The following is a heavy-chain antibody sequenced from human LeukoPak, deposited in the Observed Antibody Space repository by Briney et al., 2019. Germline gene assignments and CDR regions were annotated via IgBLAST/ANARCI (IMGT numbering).Heavy chain of an antibody. V-gene: IGHV3-74*01. CDR3: AREILAPGKTHDY. J-gene: IGHJ4*02. CDR2: INDDGSAT. Sequence: PGGSLRLSCAASAFTFSNYWMHWVRQVPGKGLVWVSRINDDGSATFYADSVKGRFTISRDNAKNTLFLQINSLRAEDTAVYYCAREILAPGKTHDYWGQGTLVTVSS. CDR1: AFTFSNYW.